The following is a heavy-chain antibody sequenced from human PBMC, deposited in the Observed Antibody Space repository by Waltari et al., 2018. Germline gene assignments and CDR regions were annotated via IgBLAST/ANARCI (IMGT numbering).Heavy chain of an antibody. CDR3: ARVRGGYGSLYYYYGMDV. Sequence: QVQLQESGPGLVKPSETLSLTCTVPGGSISSYYWSWIRQPPGQGLEWIGYIYYSGSTNYNPSLKSRVTISVDTSKNQFSLKLSSVTAADTAVYYCARVRGGYGSLYYYYGMDVWGQGTTVTVSS. CDR1: GGSISSYY. D-gene: IGHD5-12*01. J-gene: IGHJ6*02. CDR2: IYYSGST. V-gene: IGHV4-59*01.